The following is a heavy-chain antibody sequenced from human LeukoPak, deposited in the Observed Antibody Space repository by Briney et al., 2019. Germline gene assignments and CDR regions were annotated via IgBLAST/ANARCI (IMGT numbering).Heavy chain of an antibody. D-gene: IGHD6-13*01. Sequence: GGSLRLSCAASGITVSRNYMSWVRQAPGKGLEWVSIIYSGGDTYYADSVKGRFTISRDNAKNSLYLQMNSLRAEDTAVYYCAKVGSRIAAAGQFDYWGQGTLVTVSS. J-gene: IGHJ4*02. CDR2: IYSGGDT. CDR1: GITVSRNY. V-gene: IGHV3-66*01. CDR3: AKVGSRIAAAGQFDY.